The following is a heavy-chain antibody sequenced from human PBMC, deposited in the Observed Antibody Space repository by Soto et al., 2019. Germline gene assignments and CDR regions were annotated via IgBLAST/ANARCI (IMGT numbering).Heavy chain of an antibody. J-gene: IGHJ4*02. CDR1: GFTFSNYA. CDR2: ISYDETNK. V-gene: IGHV3-30-3*01. D-gene: IGHD3-10*01. Sequence: QVQLVESGGGVVQPGRSLRLSCAASGFTFSNYAMHWVRQAPGKGLEWVAVISYDETNKYYADSVKGRFTISRDNSKNTLYLQMNSLRAEDTAVYYCARVRRDFFGDYFDYWGQGTLVTVSS. CDR3: ARVRRDFFGDYFDY.